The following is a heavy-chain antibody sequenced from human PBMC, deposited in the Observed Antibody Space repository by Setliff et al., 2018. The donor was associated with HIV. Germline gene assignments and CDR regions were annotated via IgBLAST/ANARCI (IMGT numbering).Heavy chain of an antibody. CDR1: GYTFTSYG. CDR3: ARGVGSSWFEN. Sequence: ASVKVSCKASGYTFTSYGISWVRQAPGQGLEWMGCISAGKGEATYSQESQGRVTFTRDTSATTAYMELSSLISEDTAVYYCARGVGSSWFENWGQGTLVTVSS. J-gene: IGHJ5*02. CDR2: ISAGKGEA. V-gene: IGHV1-18*01. D-gene: IGHD6-13*01.